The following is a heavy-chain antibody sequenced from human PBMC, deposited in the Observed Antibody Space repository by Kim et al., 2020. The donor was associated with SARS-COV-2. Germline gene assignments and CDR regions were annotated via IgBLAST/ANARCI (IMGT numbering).Heavy chain of an antibody. Sequence: GRFTISRDNAKNSLYLQMNSLRAEDTAVYYCAREYRSSDGNYYYYYYMDVWGKGTTVTVSS. J-gene: IGHJ6*03. CDR3: AREYRSSDGNYYYYYYMDV. D-gene: IGHD5-18*01. V-gene: IGHV3-11*06.